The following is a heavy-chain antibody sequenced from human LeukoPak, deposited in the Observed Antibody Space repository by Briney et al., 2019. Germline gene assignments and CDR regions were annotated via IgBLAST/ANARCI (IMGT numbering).Heavy chain of an antibody. CDR1: GYPFSSYW. CDR3: ARQNDFRLDY. D-gene: IGHD3-3*01. Sequence: GASLKISCKGAGYPFSSYWIGGVRQMPGKGLEGMGIIYPGDSDTRDSASLQGQVTISVDTSIGTAYLQWSSLKASDTAIYYCARQNDFRLDYWGQGTLVTVSS. J-gene: IGHJ4*02. V-gene: IGHV5-51*01. CDR2: IYPGDSDT.